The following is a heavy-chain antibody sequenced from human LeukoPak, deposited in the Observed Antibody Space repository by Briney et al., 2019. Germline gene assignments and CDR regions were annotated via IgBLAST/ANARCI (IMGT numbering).Heavy chain of an antibody. CDR3: ARVPMVRGVDYYYYMDV. J-gene: IGHJ6*03. CDR2: INPNSGGT. Sequence: ASVTVSCKASGYTFTGYYMHWVRQAPGQGLEWMGWINPNSGGTNYAQKFQGRVTMTRDTSISTAYMELSRLRSEDTAVYYCARVPMVRGVDYYYYMDVWGKGTTVTISS. D-gene: IGHD3-10*01. V-gene: IGHV1-2*02. CDR1: GYTFTGYY.